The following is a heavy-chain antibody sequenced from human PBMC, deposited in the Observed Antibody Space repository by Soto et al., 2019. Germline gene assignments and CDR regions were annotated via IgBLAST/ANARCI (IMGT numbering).Heavy chain of an antibody. CDR2: FLYSGTT. Sequence: PSETLSLTCNVSGDSMSSGDYYWRWIRQPPGKGLEWIGPFLYSGTTYKTSSLKSRVNISRDTSRKQFSLELTSVTAADTAVYYCARGDGGTAFGYWGQGAQVTSPQ. D-gene: IGHD1-1*01. CDR1: GDSMSSGDYY. CDR3: ARGDGGTAFGY. V-gene: IGHV4-30-4*01. J-gene: IGHJ4*02.